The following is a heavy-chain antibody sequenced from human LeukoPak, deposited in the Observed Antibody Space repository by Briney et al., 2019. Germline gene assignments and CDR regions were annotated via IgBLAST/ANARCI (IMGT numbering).Heavy chain of an antibody. D-gene: IGHD1-1*01. V-gene: IGHV3-7*01. CDR3: AKSLGTGAPYDY. CDR2: INADGSVK. CDR1: GFTFSSNW. Sequence: PGGSLRLSCAAFGFTFSSNWMSWVRQAPGKGLEWVATINADGSVKHYVDSVKGRFTISRDNAKNSLSLQMDTLRAEDTAVSYCAKSLGTGAPYDYWGQGTLVTVSS. J-gene: IGHJ4*02.